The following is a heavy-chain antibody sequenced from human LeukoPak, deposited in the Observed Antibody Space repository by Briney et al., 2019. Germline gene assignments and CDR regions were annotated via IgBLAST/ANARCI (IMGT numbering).Heavy chain of an antibody. V-gene: IGHV4-59*01. CDR1: GGSISSYY. CDR3: ARAIPLWRIAAAGTFDY. CDR2: IYYSGST. J-gene: IGHJ4*02. D-gene: IGHD6-13*01. Sequence: SETLSLTCTVSGGSISSYYWSWIRQPPGKGLEWIGYIYYSGSTNYNPSLKSRVTISVDTSKNQFSLRLSSVTAADTAVYYCARAIPLWRIAAAGTFDYWGQGTLVTVSS.